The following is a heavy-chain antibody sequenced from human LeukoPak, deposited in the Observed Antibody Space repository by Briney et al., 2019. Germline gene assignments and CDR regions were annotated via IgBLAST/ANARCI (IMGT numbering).Heavy chain of an antibody. V-gene: IGHV3-30*04. Sequence: PGGSLRLSCAASGFTFGSYAIHWVRQAPGKGLEWVAVISYNGTNKFYADSVKGRFTISRDNSKNTLFLQMNSLRAEDTAVYYCAIEELLTPGFDYWGQGTLVTVSS. CDR3: AIEELLTPGFDY. J-gene: IGHJ4*02. CDR1: GFTFGSYA. D-gene: IGHD1-26*01. CDR2: ISYNGTNK.